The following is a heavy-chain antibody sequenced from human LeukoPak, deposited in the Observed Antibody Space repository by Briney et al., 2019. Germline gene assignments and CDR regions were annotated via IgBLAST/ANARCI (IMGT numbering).Heavy chain of an antibody. V-gene: IGHV1-46*01. Sequence: ASVKVSCKASGYTFTSYYMHWVRQAPGQGLGWMGIINPSGGSTSYAQKFQGRVTMTRDTSTSTVYMELSSLRSEDTAVYYCARSYGDYDAEDHWGQGTLVTVSS. CDR1: GYTFTSYY. CDR2: INPSGGST. D-gene: IGHD4-17*01. CDR3: ARSYGDYDAEDH. J-gene: IGHJ4*02.